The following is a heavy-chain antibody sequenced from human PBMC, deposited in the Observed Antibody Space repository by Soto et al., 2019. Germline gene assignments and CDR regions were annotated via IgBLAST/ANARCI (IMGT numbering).Heavy chain of an antibody. CDR1: GFTLSSYW. D-gene: IGHD3-10*01. CDR3: ARGRSGSYSFDY. Sequence: EVQLVESGGGIVQPGGSVRLSCAASGFTLSSYWIHWVRQAPGKGLVWVSRINGDGSTTNYADSLKGRFTISRDHAKNPMFLQINSLRAGATAVYFCARGRSGSYSFDYWGQGTLVTVSS. V-gene: IGHV3-74*01. J-gene: IGHJ4*02. CDR2: INGDGSTT.